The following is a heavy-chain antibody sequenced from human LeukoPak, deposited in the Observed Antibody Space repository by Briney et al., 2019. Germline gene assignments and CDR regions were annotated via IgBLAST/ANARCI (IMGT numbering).Heavy chain of an antibody. CDR3: ARTISYYEGIDAFDT. Sequence: GGSLRLSCAASGFTFSRFTMNWVRQAPGKGLEWVSSITSSSSYIYYADSVKGRFTISRDNAKNSLYLQMNSLRAEDTALYYCARTISYYEGIDAFDTWGQGTMVTVSS. CDR2: ITSSSSYI. D-gene: IGHD1-26*01. CDR1: GFTFSRFT. J-gene: IGHJ3*02. V-gene: IGHV3-21*04.